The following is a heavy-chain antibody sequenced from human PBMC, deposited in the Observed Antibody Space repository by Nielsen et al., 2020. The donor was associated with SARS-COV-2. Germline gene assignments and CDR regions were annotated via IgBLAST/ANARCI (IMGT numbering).Heavy chain of an antibody. CDR1: GFTFDDYT. J-gene: IGHJ6*02. D-gene: IGHD1-7*01. V-gene: IGHV3-43*01. CDR2: ISWDGGST. CDR3: AKDRGAGWPRNYVYYYYGMDV. Sequence: GESLKISCAASGFTFDDYTMHWVRQAPGKGLEWVSLISWDGGSTYYADSVKGRFTISRDNSKNSLYLQMNSLRTEDTALYYCAKDRGAGWPRNYVYYYYGMDVWGQGTTVTVSS.